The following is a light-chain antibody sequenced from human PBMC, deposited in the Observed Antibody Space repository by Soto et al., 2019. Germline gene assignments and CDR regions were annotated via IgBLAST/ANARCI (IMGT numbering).Light chain of an antibody. CDR3: ASYTSSTTLI. V-gene: IGLV2-14*01. CDR1: SSDICGYNF. J-gene: IGLJ1*01. Sequence: QSALTQPASVSGSPGQSIAISCTGTSSDICGYNFVSWYQQHPGKAPKTMIYAVSNRPSGVSDRFSGSKSGNTASLTISGLQAEDEADYFCASYTSSTTLIFGTGSKLTVL. CDR2: AVS.